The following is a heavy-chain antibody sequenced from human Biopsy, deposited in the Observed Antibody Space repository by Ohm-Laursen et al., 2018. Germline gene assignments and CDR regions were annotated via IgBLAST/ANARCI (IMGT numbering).Heavy chain of an antibody. CDR2: IYYTGHT. V-gene: IGHV4-59*12. J-gene: IGHJ4*02. CDR3: ARLTGDPSY. CDR1: GGSIKSYY. Sequence: SETLSLTCTVSGGSIKSYYWNWIRQSPGKGLEWIGFIYYTGHTDYNPSLKSRATISVDTSKNQFSLKVISVTAADPAVYYCARLTGDPSYWGQGSLVTVSS. D-gene: IGHD7-27*01.